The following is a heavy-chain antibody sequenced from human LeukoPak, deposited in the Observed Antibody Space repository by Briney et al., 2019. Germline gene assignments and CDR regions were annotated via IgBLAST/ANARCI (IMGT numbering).Heavy chain of an antibody. CDR2: ISSSGSTI. CDR3: ARDQDAGFDY. J-gene: IGHJ4*02. V-gene: IGHV3-48*03. Sequence: GRSLRLSCAASGVTVRSYVMNWVRQAPGKGLEWVSYISSSGSTIYFADSVKGRFTISRDNAKNSLYLQMNSLRAEDTAVYYCARDQDAGFDYWGQGTLVTVSS. CDR1: GVTVRSYV.